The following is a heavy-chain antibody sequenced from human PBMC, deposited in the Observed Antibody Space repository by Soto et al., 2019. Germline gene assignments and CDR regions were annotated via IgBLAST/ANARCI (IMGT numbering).Heavy chain of an antibody. J-gene: IGHJ6*02. Sequence: ASVKVSCKASGYTFTSYGISWVRQAPGQGLEWMGWISPYNGNTNYAQKLQGRVTMTTDTSTSTAYMELRSLRSDDTAVYYCAKSSPYYYYGMDVWGQGTTVTVSS. D-gene: IGHD2-15*01. CDR1: GYTFTSYG. V-gene: IGHV1-18*01. CDR2: ISPYNGNT. CDR3: AKSSPYYYYGMDV.